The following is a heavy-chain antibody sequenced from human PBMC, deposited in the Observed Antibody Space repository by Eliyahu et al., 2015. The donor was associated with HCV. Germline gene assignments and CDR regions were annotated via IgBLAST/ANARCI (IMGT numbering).Heavy chain of an antibody. CDR2: ISGSGGAT. D-gene: IGHD2-15*01. V-gene: IGHV3-23*01. J-gene: IGHJ6*02. Sequence: EVQLLESGGGLVQPGGSLSLXCAASGFTFSNYAMSWVRQAPGKGLEWVSGISGSGGATYYADSVKGRFTISRDNSKHTVFLQMNSQRAEDTAVYYCVKDRIYNSSLSYGLDVWGQGTTVTVS. CDR1: GFTFSNYA. CDR3: VKDRIYNSSLSYGLDV.